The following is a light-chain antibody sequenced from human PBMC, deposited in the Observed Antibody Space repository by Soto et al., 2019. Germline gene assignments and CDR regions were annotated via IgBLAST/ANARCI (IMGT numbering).Light chain of an antibody. J-gene: IGKJ1*01. CDR2: AAS. CDR1: QDISNY. CDR3: QKYNSAPTST. V-gene: IGKV1-27*01. Sequence: DIQMTQSPSSLSASVGDRVTITCRAAQDISNYLAWYQQKPGKVPKLLIYAASTLQSGVPSRFRGSGSGTDFTLTISSLQPEDVATYYCQKYNSAPTSTFGQGTKVEIK.